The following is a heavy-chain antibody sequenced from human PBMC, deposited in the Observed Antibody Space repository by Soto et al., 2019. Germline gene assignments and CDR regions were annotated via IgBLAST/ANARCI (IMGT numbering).Heavy chain of an antibody. V-gene: IGHV1-8*01. CDR1: GYTFTSYD. D-gene: IGHD3-9*01. CDR3: ARAFQLRYFDWLADYYYYYMEV. Sequence: ASVKVSCKASGYTFTSYDINWVRQATGQGLEWMGWMNPNSGNTGYAQKFQGRVTMTRNTSISTAYMELSSLRSEDTAVYYCARAFQLRYFDWLADYYYYYMEVWGKGTTVTVSS. J-gene: IGHJ6*03. CDR2: MNPNSGNT.